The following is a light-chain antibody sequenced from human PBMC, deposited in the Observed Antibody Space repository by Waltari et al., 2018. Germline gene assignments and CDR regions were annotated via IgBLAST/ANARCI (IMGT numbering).Light chain of an antibody. V-gene: IGKV2-30*02. CDR3: MQPVRWPPG. Sequence: VVLTQSPLFLPVTLGQPASISCRAPESLVHNDGYIYLNWFHQRPGQSPRRLFYKVSNRDFGVPDGVSGSGSATDFTLNISRVEADDVGVYFCMQPVRWPPGFGPGTRVDIK. CDR2: KVS. J-gene: IGKJ3*01. CDR1: ESLVHNDGYIY.